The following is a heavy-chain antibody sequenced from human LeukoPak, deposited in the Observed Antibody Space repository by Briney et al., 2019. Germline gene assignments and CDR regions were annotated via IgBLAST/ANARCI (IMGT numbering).Heavy chain of an antibody. CDR3: ARDVGARPLDI. Sequence: GGSLRLSCAASGFTVSRNYMSWVRQAPGKGLEWVSVIYMGGSTYYADSVKGRFTISRDNSKNTVYLQLNSLRVEDTGVYYCARDVGARPLDIWGQGTVVTVS. D-gene: IGHD1-26*01. J-gene: IGHJ3*02. CDR1: GFTVSRNY. V-gene: IGHV3-66*01. CDR2: IYMGGST.